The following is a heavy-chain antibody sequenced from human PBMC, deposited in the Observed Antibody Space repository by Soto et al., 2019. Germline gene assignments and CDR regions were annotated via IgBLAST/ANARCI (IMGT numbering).Heavy chain of an antibody. CDR1: GGSISSYY. V-gene: IGHV4-59*01. CDR3: ARGGSTWLEYFQH. Sequence: PSETLSLTCTVSGGSISSYYWSRIRQPPGKGLEWIGYIYASGSTNYNPSLKSRITISVDTSKNQFSLKLSSVTAADTAVYYCARGGSTWLEYFQHWGQGTLVTVSS. J-gene: IGHJ1*01. CDR2: IYASGST. D-gene: IGHD6-13*01.